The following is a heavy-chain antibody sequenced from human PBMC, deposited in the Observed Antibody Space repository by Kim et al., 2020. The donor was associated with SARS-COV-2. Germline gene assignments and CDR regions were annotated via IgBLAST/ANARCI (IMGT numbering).Heavy chain of an antibody. J-gene: IGHJ4*02. CDR3: AKLAPSDRGGYCTNGVCHFDY. V-gene: IGHV3-23*02. D-gene: IGHD2-8*01. Sequence: FTISRDNSKNTLYLQMNSLRAEDTAVYYCAKLAPSDRGGYCTNGVCHFDYWGQGTLVTVSS.